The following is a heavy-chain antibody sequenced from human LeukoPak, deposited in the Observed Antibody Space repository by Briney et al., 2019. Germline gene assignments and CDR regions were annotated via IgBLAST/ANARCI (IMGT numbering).Heavy chain of an antibody. J-gene: IGHJ4*02. Sequence: GASVKVSCKASGGTFSSYAISWVRQAPGQGLEWMGRIIPILGIANYAQKFQGRVTITADKSTSTAYMELSSLRSEDTAVYYCASSSWYSYFDYWGQGTLVTASS. CDR1: GGTFSSYA. V-gene: IGHV1-69*04. CDR2: IIPILGIA. D-gene: IGHD6-13*01. CDR3: ASSSWYSYFDY.